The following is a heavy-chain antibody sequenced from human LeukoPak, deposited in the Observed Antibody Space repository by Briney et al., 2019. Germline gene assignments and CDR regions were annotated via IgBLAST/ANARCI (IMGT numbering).Heavy chain of an antibody. D-gene: IGHD1-7*01. CDR3: ARVPGGGTAAN. CDR1: GGSISSGGYS. J-gene: IGHJ3*01. V-gene: IGHV4-30-2*01. CDR2: IYHSGST. Sequence: SETLSLTCAVSGGSISSGGYSWSWIRQPPGKGLEWIGYIYHSGSTYYNPSLKSRVTISVDRSKNQFSLKLSSVTAADTAVYYCARVPGGGTAANWGQGTMVTVSS.